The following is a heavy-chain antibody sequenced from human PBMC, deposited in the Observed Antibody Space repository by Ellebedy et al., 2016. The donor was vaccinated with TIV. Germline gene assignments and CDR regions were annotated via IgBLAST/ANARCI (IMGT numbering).Heavy chain of an antibody. CDR3: ARHSGSSSWYVYYFDY. Sequence: SETLSLTCTVSGGSISSYYWNWIRQPAGKGLEWIGRIYSTGSANYNPSLKSRVTMSVDTSKNQFSLKLSSVTAADTAVYYCARHSGSSSWYVYYFDYWGQGTLVTVSS. J-gene: IGHJ4*02. D-gene: IGHD6-13*01. CDR2: IYSTGSA. CDR1: GGSISSYY. V-gene: IGHV4-4*07.